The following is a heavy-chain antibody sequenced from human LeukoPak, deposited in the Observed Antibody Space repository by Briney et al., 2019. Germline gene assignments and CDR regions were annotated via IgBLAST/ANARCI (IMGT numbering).Heavy chain of an antibody. CDR1: GFTFSNYW. Sequence: GGSLRLSCEGSGFTFSNYWMGWVRQAPGKGLQWVANIKTDGSEKCYVDSVKGRFTISRDNAKNSLYLQMNSLRAEDTAVYYCATYSSLNRREFQYWGQGTLLTVSS. J-gene: IGHJ1*01. D-gene: IGHD3-22*01. CDR3: ATYSSLNRREFQY. V-gene: IGHV3-7*01. CDR2: IKTDGSEK.